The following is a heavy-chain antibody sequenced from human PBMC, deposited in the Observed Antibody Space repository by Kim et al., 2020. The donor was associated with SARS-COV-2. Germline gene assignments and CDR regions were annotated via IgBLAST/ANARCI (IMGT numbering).Heavy chain of an antibody. CDR1: GGTFSSYA. CDR2: IIPIFGTA. CDR3: ARGRTGGYLNFDAFDI. D-gene: IGHD2-8*02. Sequence: SVKVSCKASGGTFSSYAISWVRQAPGQGLEWMGGIIPIFGTANYAQKFQGRVTITADKSTSTAYMELSSLRSEDTAVYYCARGRTGGYLNFDAFDIWGQGTMVTVSS. J-gene: IGHJ3*02. V-gene: IGHV1-69*06.